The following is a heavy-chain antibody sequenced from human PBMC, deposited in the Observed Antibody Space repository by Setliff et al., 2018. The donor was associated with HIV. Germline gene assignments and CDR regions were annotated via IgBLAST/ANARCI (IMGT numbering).Heavy chain of an antibody. D-gene: IGHD1-1*01. CDR3: AKETPMGLDWSSPDPRNYNAYYYMDV. CDR2: IYSGSGST. J-gene: IGHJ6*03. CDR1: GFTFGSYT. V-gene: IGHV3-23*03. Sequence: PGGSLRLSCEGSGFTFGSYTMSWVRQAPGKGLEWLSVIYSGSGSTKYADSVKGRFTVSRDNSKNMLYLQMTRLSVEDTATYHCAKETPMGLDWSSPDPRNYNAYYYMDVWGEGTTVTVSS.